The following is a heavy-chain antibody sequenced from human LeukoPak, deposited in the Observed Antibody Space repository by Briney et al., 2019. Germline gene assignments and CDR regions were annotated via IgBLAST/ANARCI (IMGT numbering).Heavy chain of an antibody. D-gene: IGHD2-21*02. CDR3: ARDPRRCGGDCYSGYFDY. J-gene: IGHJ4*02. CDR2: INSYGSST. V-gene: IGHV3-74*01. CDR1: GFTFSSYW. Sequence: PGGSLRLSCAASGFTFSSYWMHWVRQATGKGLVWVSRINSYGSSTSYADSVKGRFTISRDNAKNTLYLQMNSLRAEDTAVYYCARDPRRCGGDCYSGYFDYWGQGTLVTVSS.